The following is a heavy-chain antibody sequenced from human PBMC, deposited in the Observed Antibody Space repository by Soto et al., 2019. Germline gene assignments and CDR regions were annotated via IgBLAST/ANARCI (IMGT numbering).Heavy chain of an antibody. CDR3: ARGRGNSALVTTCDY. CDR2: LIPIFGTA. Sequence: QVQLVQSGAEVKKPGSSVRVSCKASGGVFSSFAISWVRQAPGQGLEWMGGLIPIFGTANYAQKFQDRVTITADEATSTVYMELSTLKSEDTAVYYCARGRGNSALVTTCDYWGQGTLVAVSS. J-gene: IGHJ4*02. D-gene: IGHD5-18*01. CDR1: GGVFSSFA. V-gene: IGHV1-69*01.